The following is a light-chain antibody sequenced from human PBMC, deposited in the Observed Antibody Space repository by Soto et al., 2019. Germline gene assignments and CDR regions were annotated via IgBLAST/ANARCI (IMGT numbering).Light chain of an antibody. V-gene: IGKV1-39*01. CDR3: QQSYSTPPT. CDR2: AAS. CDR1: ENIGVW. Sequence: DIQMTPSPSTLSASVGARVTLTCRASENIGVWLAWYQPTPGKAPKLLIYAASSLQRGVPSRFSGSGSGTDFTLTISSLQPEDFATYYCQQSYSTPPTFGQGTRLEI. J-gene: IGKJ5*01.